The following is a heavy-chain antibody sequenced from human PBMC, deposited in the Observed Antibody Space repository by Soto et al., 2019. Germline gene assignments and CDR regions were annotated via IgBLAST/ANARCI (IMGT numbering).Heavy chain of an antibody. CDR3: ARSSHYDSLTGYYVGTDWFDP. D-gene: IGHD3-9*01. V-gene: IGHV4-59*08. CDR2: IYYSGST. CDR1: GGSISSYY. Sequence: PSETLSLTCTVSGGSISSYYWSWIRQPPGKGLEWIGYIYYSGSTNYNPSLKSRVTISVDTSKNQFSLKLSSVTAADTAVYYCARSSHYDSLTGYYVGTDWFDPWGQGTLVTVSS. J-gene: IGHJ5*02.